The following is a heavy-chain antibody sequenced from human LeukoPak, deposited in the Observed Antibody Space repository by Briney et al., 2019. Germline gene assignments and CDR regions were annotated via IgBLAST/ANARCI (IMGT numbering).Heavy chain of an antibody. Sequence: GGSLGHSCAASGFPFSDAWMSWVRQAPGKGLEWVGRIESKTDSGTTEYAAPVKGRFTISRDDSKNTLYLQMNSLKTEDTAVYYCTRDEGDDYFDNWGQGTLVTVSS. CDR3: TRDEGDDYFDN. CDR2: IESKTDSGTT. CDR1: GFPFSDAW. D-gene: IGHD3-16*01. V-gene: IGHV3-15*04. J-gene: IGHJ4*02.